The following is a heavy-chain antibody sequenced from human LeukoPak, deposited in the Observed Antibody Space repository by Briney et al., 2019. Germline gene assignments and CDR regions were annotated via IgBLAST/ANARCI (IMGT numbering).Heavy chain of an antibody. CDR1: GGSISSSNW. J-gene: IGHJ4*02. D-gene: IGHD4-11*01. Sequence: SSETLSLTCAVSGGSISSSNWWSWVRQPPGKGLEWIGEIYHSGSTNYNPSLKSRVTISVDKSKNQFSLRLSSVTAADTAVYYCARGTTVSTPDFDYWGQGTLVTVSS. CDR2: IYHSGST. CDR3: ARGTTVSTPDFDY. V-gene: IGHV4-4*02.